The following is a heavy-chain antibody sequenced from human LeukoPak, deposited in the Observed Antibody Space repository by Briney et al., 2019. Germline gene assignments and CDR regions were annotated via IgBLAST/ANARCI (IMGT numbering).Heavy chain of an antibody. CDR3: ARDSRGSYGTDAFDI. CDR2: INSDGSST. D-gene: IGHD1-26*01. CDR1: GFTFSSYW. V-gene: IGHV3-74*01. J-gene: IGHJ3*02. Sequence: GGSLRLSCAAPGFTFSSYWMHWVRQAPGKGLVWVSRINSDGSSTSYADSVKGRFTISRDNAKNTLYLQMNSLRAEDTAVYYCARDSRGSYGTDAFDIWGQGTMVTVSS.